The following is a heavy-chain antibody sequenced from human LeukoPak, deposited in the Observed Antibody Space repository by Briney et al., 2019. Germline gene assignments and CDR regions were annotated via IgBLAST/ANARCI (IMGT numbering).Heavy chain of an antibody. J-gene: IGHJ6*02. CDR2: ISGSGGST. Sequence: GGSLRLSCAASGFTFSSYAMSWVRQAPGKGLEWVSAISGSGGSTYYADSVKGRFTISRDNSKNTLYPQMNSLRAEDTAVYYCAKGHGSGWQYYDIFTSYYYYYYGMDVWGQGTTVTVSS. CDR1: GFTFSSYA. V-gene: IGHV3-23*01. CDR3: AKGHGSGWQYYDIFTSYYYYYYGMDV. D-gene: IGHD3-9*01.